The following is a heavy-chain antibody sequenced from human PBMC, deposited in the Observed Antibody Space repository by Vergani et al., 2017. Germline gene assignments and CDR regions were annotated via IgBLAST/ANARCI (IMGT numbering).Heavy chain of an antibody. V-gene: IGHV3-9*01. CDR1: GFTFDDYA. CDR3: ARDPKRRDGYNYNWFDP. Sequence: EVQLVESGGGLVQPGRSLRLSCAASGFTFDDYAMHWVRQAPGKGLEWVSGISWNSGSIGYADSVKGRFTISRDNAKNSLYLQMNSLRAEDTALYYCARDPKRRDGYNYNWFDPWGQGTLVTVSS. CDR2: ISWNSGSI. J-gene: IGHJ5*02. D-gene: IGHD5-24*01.